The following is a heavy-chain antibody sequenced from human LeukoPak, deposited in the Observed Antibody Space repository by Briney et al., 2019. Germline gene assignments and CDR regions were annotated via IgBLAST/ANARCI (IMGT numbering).Heavy chain of an antibody. CDR2: IRYDGSNK. CDR1: GFTFTNYG. D-gene: IGHD3-9*01. J-gene: IGHJ4*02. V-gene: IGHV3-30*02. Sequence: GGSLRLSCAASGFTFTNYGMHWVRQAPGKGLEWVTFIRYDGSNKYYADSVKGRFTISRDNSKNTVYLQMYSLKPEDTAVYYCAKAGPRHDVLTGYRRTSACDFDYWGQGTLVTVSS. CDR3: AKAGPRHDVLTGYRRTSACDFDY.